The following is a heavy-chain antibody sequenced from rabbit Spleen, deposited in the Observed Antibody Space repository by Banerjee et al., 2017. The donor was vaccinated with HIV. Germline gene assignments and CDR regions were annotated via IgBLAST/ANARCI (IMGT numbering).Heavy chain of an antibody. D-gene: IGHD1-1*01. J-gene: IGHJ4*01. CDR2: VNIVTGKS. Sequence: QSLEESGGDLVKPGASLTLTCIASGVSFGGDSYMCWVRQAPGKGLEWIACVNIVTGKSVYASWAKGRFIMSRTSSTTVTLQMTSLTDADTATYFCARDLVAVIGWNFNLWGPGTLVTVS. CDR3: ARDLVAVIGWNFNL. V-gene: IGHV1S40*01. CDR1: GVSFGGDSY.